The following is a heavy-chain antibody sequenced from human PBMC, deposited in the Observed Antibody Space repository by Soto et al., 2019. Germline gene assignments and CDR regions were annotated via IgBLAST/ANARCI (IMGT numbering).Heavy chain of an antibody. CDR2: INPSGGST. CDR1: GYTFTSYY. V-gene: IGHV1-46*01. CDR3: ATDGNFWGRYYLLY. Sequence: ASVKVSCKASGYTFTSYYMHWVRQAPGQGLERMGIINPSGGSTSYAQKFQGRVTMTRDTSTSTVYMELSSLRSEDTAVYYCATDGNFWGRYYLLYWGEANLITVCS. J-gene: IGHJ4*02. D-gene: IGHD3-3*01.